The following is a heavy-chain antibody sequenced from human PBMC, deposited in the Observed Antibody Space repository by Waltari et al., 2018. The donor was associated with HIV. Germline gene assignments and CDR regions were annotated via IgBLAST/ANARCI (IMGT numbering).Heavy chain of an antibody. Sequence: QVQLVQSGAEVKKPGASVKVSCKASGYTFTSYDINWVRQATGQGLEWMGWMNPNSGKTGYAQKFQGRVTMTRNTSISTAYMELSSLRSEDTAVYYCAAGYSSSWPPYYYYYGMDVWGQGTTVTVSS. D-gene: IGHD6-13*01. CDR3: AAGYSSSWPPYYYYYGMDV. V-gene: IGHV1-8*01. J-gene: IGHJ6*02. CDR2: MNPNSGKT. CDR1: GYTFTSYD.